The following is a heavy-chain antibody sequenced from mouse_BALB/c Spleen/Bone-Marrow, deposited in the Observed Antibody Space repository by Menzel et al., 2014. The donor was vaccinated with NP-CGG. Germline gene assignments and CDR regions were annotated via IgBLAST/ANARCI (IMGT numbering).Heavy chain of an antibody. J-gene: IGHJ2*01. CDR2: ISYSGST. V-gene: IGHV3-8*02. CDR1: GDSITSGY. D-gene: IGHD2-4*01. Sequence: EVQGVESGPSLVKPSQPLSLPCSVTGDSITSGYWNWIRKFPGNKLEYMGYISYSGSTYYNPSLKSRISITRDTSKNQYYLQLNSVTIEDTATYYCARYKGYYDHDGDYFDYWGQGTTLTVSS. CDR3: ARYKGYYDHDGDYFDY.